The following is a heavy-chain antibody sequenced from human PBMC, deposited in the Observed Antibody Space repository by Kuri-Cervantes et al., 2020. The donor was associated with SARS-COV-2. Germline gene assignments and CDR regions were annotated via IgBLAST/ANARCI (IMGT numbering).Heavy chain of an antibody. CDR2: IWYDGENE. Sequence: GGFLRLPCVASGLTFSNFLIHWVRQAPGKGLEWVAVIWYDGENEYYAGSVKGRFTISRDNSMNTLYLQMTGLRAEDTAVYYCARTVEGGFLGSTLSAKYYYYSMDVWGQGTTVTVSS. CDR1: GLTFSNFL. V-gene: IGHV3-33*08. D-gene: IGHD2-8*01. CDR3: ARTVEGGFLGSTLSAKYYYYSMDV. J-gene: IGHJ6*02.